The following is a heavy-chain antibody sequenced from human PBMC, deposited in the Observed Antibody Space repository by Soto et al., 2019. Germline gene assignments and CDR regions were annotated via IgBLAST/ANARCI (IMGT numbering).Heavy chain of an antibody. J-gene: IGHJ3*02. CDR2: IHHSGDT. V-gene: IGHV4-59*01. CDR3: ARAHCSNGICYAFDI. Sequence: SETLSLTCAVSGGSMSFYSWSWIRQPPGKGLEWIGYIHHSGDTDYNPSLKSRVTISVDRPQNQLSLKLTSVTTADTAVYYCARAHCSNGICYAFDIWGPGTKVTVSS. CDR1: GGSMSFYS. D-gene: IGHD2-8*01.